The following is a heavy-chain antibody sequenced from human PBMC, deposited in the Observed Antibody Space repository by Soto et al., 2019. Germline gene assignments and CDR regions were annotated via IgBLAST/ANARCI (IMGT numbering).Heavy chain of an antibody. CDR2: INHSGST. CDR3: ARVRGGYYYGVDV. CDR1: SGSFTAYY. Sequence: SETLSLTCAVNSGSFTAYYWTWIRQAPGKGLEWIGEINHSGSTNYNPSLKSRVTISVDTSRNQFSLKVNTVTAADTGAYYCARVRGGYYYGVDVWGQGTTVTVSS. V-gene: IGHV4-34*01. J-gene: IGHJ6*02.